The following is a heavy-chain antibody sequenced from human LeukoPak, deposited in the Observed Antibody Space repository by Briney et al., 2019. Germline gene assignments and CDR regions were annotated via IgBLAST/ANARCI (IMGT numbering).Heavy chain of an antibody. CDR3: ARYYCGGDCYPEA. V-gene: IGHV1-2*02. D-gene: IGHD2-21*02. CDR2: INPNSGAP. CDR1: GYTFTGYY. J-gene: IGHJ5*02. Sequence: ASVKVSCKASGYTFTGYYIHWVRQAPGQGLEWMGRINPNSGAPNYAQKFQGRVTLTRDTSISTAYLELSRLRSDDTAVYYCARYYCGGDCYPEAWGQGTLVTVSS.